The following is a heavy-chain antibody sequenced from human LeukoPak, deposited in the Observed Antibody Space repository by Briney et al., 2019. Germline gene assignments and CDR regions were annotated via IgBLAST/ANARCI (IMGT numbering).Heavy chain of an antibody. Sequence: GGSLRLSCVVSDFIVSDYYMTWVRQAPGKGLEWVSSISSSSSYIYYADSVKGRFTISRDNAKNSLYLQMNSLRAEDTAVYYCARDRGYSGYDTGGDWGQGTLVTVSS. D-gene: IGHD5-12*01. CDR3: ARDRGYSGYDTGGD. V-gene: IGHV3-21*01. CDR1: DFIVSDYY. J-gene: IGHJ4*02. CDR2: ISSSSSYI.